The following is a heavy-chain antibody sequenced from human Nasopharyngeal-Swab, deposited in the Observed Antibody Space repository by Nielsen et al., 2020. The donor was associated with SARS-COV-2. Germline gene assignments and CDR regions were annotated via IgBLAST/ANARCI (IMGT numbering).Heavy chain of an antibody. CDR3: AKEGFGYDILTGYYTNMDV. CDR1: GFTFSSYG. CDR2: ISYDGSNK. Sequence: GESLKISCAASGFTFSSYGMHWVRQAPGKGLEWVAVISYDGSNKYYADSVKGRLTISRDNSKNTLYLQMNSLRAEDTAVYYCAKEGFGYDILTGYYTNMDVWGKGTTVTVSS. D-gene: IGHD3-9*01. V-gene: IGHV3-30*18. J-gene: IGHJ6*03.